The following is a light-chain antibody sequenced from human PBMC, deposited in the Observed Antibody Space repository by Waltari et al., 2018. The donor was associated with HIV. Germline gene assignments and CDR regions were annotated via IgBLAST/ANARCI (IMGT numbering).Light chain of an antibody. J-gene: IGLJ3*02. CDR1: SHDIDFYNF. V-gene: IGLV2-14*01. CDR3: SSFAYTGTLV. CDR2: GVN. Sequence: QSALTQPASVSGSPGQSITISCTAPSHDIDFYNFVSWYQQHPGKAPQLIIFGVNNRPSGLSYRFSGSKSDNTASLTISGLQADDEADYYCSSFAYTGTLVFGGGTRLTVL.